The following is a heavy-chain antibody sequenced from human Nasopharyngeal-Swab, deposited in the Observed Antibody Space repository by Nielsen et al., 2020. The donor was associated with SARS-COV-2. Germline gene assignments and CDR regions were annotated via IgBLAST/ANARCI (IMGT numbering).Heavy chain of an antibody. V-gene: IGHV4-39*01. CDR2: IYYSGST. CDR3: ASHHGDCSGGSCYYRVFDY. J-gene: IGHJ4*02. D-gene: IGHD2-15*01. Sequence: WIRQPPGKGLEWIGSIYYSGSTYYNPSLKSRVTISVDTSKNQFSLKLSSVTAADTAVYYCASHHGDCSGGSCYYRVFDYWGQGTLVTV.